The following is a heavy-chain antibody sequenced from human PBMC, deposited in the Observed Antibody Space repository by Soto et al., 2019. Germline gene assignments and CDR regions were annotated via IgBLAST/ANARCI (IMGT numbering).Heavy chain of an antibody. CDR2: IVVGSGNT. Sequence: ASVKVSCKASGFTFTSSAVQWVRQARGQRLEWIGWIVVGSGNTNYAQKFQERVTITRDMSTSTAYMELSSLRSEDTAVYYCAAASIGFGPHKFDYWGQGTLVTVSS. CDR3: AAASIGFGPHKFDY. V-gene: IGHV1-58*01. J-gene: IGHJ4*02. D-gene: IGHD3-16*01. CDR1: GFTFTSSA.